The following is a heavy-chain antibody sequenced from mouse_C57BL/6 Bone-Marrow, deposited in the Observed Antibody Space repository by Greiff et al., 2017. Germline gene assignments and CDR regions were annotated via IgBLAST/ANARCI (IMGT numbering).Heavy chain of an antibody. CDR3: ARDTTVVAYSARFAY. CDR2: IDPANGNT. CDR1: GFNIKDTY. V-gene: IGHV14-3*01. D-gene: IGHD1-1*01. Sequence: EVNVVESVAELVRPGASVKLSCTASGFNIKDTYMHWVKQRPEQGLEWIGRIDPANGNTKYAPKFQGQATLTADTSSNPAYLQVCSLASEDTAIYYGARDTTVVAYSARFAYWGQGTMVTVSA. J-gene: IGHJ3*01.